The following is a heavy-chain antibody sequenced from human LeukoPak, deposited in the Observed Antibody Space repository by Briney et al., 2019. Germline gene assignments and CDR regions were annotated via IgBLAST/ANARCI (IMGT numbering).Heavy chain of an antibody. J-gene: IGHJ4*02. V-gene: IGHV4-34*01. CDR3: ARVRGTAMASGPFDY. CDR1: GGSISTHY. Sequence: PSETLSLTCTVSGGSISTHYWSWIRQPPGKGLEWIGEINHSGSTNYNPSLKSRVTISVDTSKNQFSLKLSSVTAADTAVYYCARVRGTAMASGPFDYWGQGTLVTVSS. D-gene: IGHD5-18*01. CDR2: INHSGST.